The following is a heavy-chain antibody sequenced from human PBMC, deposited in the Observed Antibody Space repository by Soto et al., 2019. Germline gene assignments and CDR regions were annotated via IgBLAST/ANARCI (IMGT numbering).Heavy chain of an antibody. CDR3: GGGRRDWLMYSSSPMDV. V-gene: IGHV1-69*08. CDR1: GGTFSSYT. CDR2: IIPILGTA. J-gene: IGHJ6*02. Sequence: GASVKVSCKASGGTFSSYTISWVRQAPGQGLEWMGRIIPILGTANYAQKFQGRVTITADESTSTAYMELSSLRSEDTAVYYCGGGRRDWLMYSSSPMDVWGQGTTVTVSS. D-gene: IGHD6-6*01.